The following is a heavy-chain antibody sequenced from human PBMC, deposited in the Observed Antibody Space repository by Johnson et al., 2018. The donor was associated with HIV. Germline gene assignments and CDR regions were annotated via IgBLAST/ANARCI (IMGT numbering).Heavy chain of an antibody. CDR3: TTGDCSGGSCHAFDI. V-gene: IGHV3-15*07. D-gene: IGHD2-15*01. Sequence: VQLVESGGGLVQPGGSLRLSCGVSGFTFSDHWMQWVRQAPGKGLVWVSRIKSKTEGGTTDYAAPVKGRFTISRDDSINTVYLKMNSLKSEDMAVYYCTTGDCSGGSCHAFDIWGQGTMVTVSS. CDR2: IKSKTEGGTT. CDR1: GFTFSDHW. J-gene: IGHJ3*02.